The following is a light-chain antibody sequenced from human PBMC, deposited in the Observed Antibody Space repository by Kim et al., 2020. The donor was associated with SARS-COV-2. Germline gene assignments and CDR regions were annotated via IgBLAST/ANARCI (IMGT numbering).Light chain of an antibody. CDR2: SNN. CDR3: AAWDDSLSGPHVV. J-gene: IGLJ2*01. CDR1: RTNIGSNY. V-gene: IGLV1-47*02. Sequence: GTISCSGSRTNIGSNYVYWYQQLPGTAPKLLIYSNNQRPSGVPDRFSGSKSGTSASLAISGLRSEDEADYYCAAWDDSLSGPHVVFGGGTQLTVL.